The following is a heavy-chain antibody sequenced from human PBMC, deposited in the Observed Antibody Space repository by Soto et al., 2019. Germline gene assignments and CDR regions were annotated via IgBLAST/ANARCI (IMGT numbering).Heavy chain of an antibody. CDR3: ETTSTSGTRFDY. J-gene: IGHJ4*02. D-gene: IGHD1-1*01. Sequence: QVQLQESGPGLVKPSGTLSLTCSVSVASISTSNWWSWVRQHPRKGLEWFGDVYHSGSTNYNPSFKRRVVMSVDKSRKQCALKVDYVTAADTAVYYCETTSTSGTRFDYCGQGSLVTVSS. V-gene: IGHV4-4*02. CDR2: VYHSGST. CDR1: VASISTSNW.